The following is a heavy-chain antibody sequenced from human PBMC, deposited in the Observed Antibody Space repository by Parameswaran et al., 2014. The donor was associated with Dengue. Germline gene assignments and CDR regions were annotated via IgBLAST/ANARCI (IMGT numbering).Heavy chain of an antibody. CDR3: ARDEQLWSSWPLIDY. Sequence: WVRQAPGQGLEWMGIINPSGGSTSYAQKFQGRVTMTRDTSTSTVYMELSSLRSEDTAVYYCARDEQLWSSWPLIDYWGQGTLVTVSS. J-gene: IGHJ4*02. CDR2: INPSGGST. D-gene: IGHD5-18*01. V-gene: IGHV1-46*01.